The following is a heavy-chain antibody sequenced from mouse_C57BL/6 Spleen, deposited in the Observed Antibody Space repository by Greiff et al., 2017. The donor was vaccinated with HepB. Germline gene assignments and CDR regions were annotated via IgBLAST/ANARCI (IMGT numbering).Heavy chain of an antibody. CDR3: ARGNYYRNYYAMDY. D-gene: IGHD2-1*01. J-gene: IGHJ4*01. CDR1: GYAFSSYW. CDR2: IYPGDGDT. Sequence: VQLQQSGAELVKPGASVKISCKASGYAFSSYWMNWVKQRPGKGLEWIGQIYPGDGDTNYNGKFKGKATLTADKSSSTAYMQLSSLTSEDSAVYFCARGNYYRNYYAMDYWGQGTSVTVSS. V-gene: IGHV1-80*01.